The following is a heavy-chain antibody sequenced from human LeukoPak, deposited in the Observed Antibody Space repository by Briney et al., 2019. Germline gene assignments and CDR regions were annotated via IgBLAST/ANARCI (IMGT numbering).Heavy chain of an antibody. CDR2: IRSNSDGGTI. V-gene: IGHV3-15*07. CDR1: GFIVTNAW. CDR3: ATDFYDST. Sequence: GGSLRLSCAASGFIVTNAWMNWVRQAPGKGLEWVGRIRSNSDGGTIDYAAPVKGRFTLSRDDSKTTLYLQMNSLQTEDTAVYYCATDFYDSTWGQGTLVTVSS. J-gene: IGHJ5*02. D-gene: IGHD3-22*01.